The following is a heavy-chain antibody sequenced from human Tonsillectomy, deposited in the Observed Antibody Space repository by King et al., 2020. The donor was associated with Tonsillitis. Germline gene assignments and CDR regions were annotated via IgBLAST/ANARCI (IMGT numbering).Heavy chain of an antibody. CDR2: INPSEGST. CDR1: GYTFTSYY. Sequence: VQLVESGAEVKKPGASVKVSCKASGYTFTSYYMHWVRQAPGQGLEWMGIINPSEGSTSYAQKFQGRVTMTRDTSTSTVYMELSSLRSEDTAVYYCAWTQTGGYSYEPFDYWGQGTLVTVSS. D-gene: IGHD5-18*01. V-gene: IGHV1-46*01. CDR3: AWTQTGGYSYEPFDY. J-gene: IGHJ4*02.